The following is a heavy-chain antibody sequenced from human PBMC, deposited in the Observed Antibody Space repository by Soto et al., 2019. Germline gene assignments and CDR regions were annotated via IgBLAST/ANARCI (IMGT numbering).Heavy chain of an antibody. D-gene: IGHD2-21*02. J-gene: IGHJ5*02. CDR1: GGSISSSSYF. CDR2: IYYSGST. CDR3: ARHPSDFWFDP. V-gene: IGHV4-39*01. Sequence: QLQLQESGPGLVKPSETLSLTCSVSGGSISSSSYFWGWIRQPPGKGLEWIGSIYYSGSTYYNPSLKSRATVSVATAKNQFSLKLSSVTAADTAVYYCARHPSDFWFDPWGQGTLVTVSS.